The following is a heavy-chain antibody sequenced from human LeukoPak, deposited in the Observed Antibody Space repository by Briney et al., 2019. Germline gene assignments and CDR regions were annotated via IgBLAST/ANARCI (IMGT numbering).Heavy chain of an antibody. CDR2: TYYRSKWYN. D-gene: IGHD3-22*01. J-gene: IGHJ4*02. Sequence: SQTLSLTCAISGDSVSSNSAAWNWIRQSPSRGLEWLGRTYYRSKWYNDYAVSVKSRITINPDTSKNRFSLQLNSVTPEDTAVYYCAAEYYDTSGYSLRGLDYWGQGTLVTVSS. V-gene: IGHV6-1*01. CDR1: GDSVSSNSAA. CDR3: AAEYYDTSGYSLRGLDY.